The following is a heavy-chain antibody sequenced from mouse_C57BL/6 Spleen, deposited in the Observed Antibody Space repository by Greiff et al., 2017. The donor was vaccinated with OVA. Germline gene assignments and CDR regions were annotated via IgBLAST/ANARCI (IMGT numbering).Heavy chain of an antibody. D-gene: IGHD2-2*01. V-gene: IGHV1-22*01. J-gene: IGHJ3*01. CDR2: INPNNGGT. CDR3: ARCGYDNAWFAY. CDR1: GYTFTDYN. Sequence: EVKLQQSGPELVKPGASVKMSCKASGYTFTDYNMHWVKQSHGKSLEWIGNINPNNGGTSYNQKFKGKATLTVNKSSSTAYMELRSLTSENSAVYYGARCGYDNAWFAYWGQGTLVTVSA.